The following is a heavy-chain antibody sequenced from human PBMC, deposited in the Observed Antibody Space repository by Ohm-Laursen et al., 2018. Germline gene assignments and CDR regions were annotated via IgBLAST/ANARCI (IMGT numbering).Heavy chain of an antibody. CDR1: GLTFSNYV. D-gene: IGHD1-14*01. J-gene: IGHJ4*02. CDR3: AKSPYIPDY. Sequence: SLRLSCSAPGLTFSNYVMSWVRQAPGKGLEWVSGIGTSDGGSTYYADSVKGRFTISRDNSKNTLYLQMNSLRAEDTAVYYCAKSPYIPDYWGQGTLVTVSS. V-gene: IGHV3-23*01. CDR2: IGTSDGGST.